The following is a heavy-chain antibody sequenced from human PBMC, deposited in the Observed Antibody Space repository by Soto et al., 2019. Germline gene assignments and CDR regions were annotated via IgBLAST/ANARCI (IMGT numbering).Heavy chain of an antibody. Sequence: QVQLVESGGGVVQPGRSLRLSCAASGFTFSTYAVHWVRQAPGKGLEWVAVISYDGRNEYFADSVKGRFTISRDNSKNTLYLQMSSLRAEDTAVYYCARDVVLLWFGGYYYYAMDVWGQGTTVTVSS. CDR3: ARDVVLLWFGGYYYYAMDV. V-gene: IGHV3-30-3*01. D-gene: IGHD3-10*01. J-gene: IGHJ6*02. CDR2: ISYDGRNE. CDR1: GFTFSTYA.